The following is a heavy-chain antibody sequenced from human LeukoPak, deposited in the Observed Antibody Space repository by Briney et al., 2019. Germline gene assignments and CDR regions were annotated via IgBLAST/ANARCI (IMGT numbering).Heavy chain of an antibody. CDR2: INHFGHT. V-gene: IGHV4-34*01. D-gene: IGHD2-21*02. Sequence: SETLSLTCAVPEGPFGGYYWSWLRQSPGKGLEWIGEINHFGHTYYNETLKSRVAISVDTSKKQFSLKLTSVTAADMGIYYCAREGNVLVVTQKKKKPFDLWGQGTLVIVSS. CDR3: AREGNVLVVTQKKKKPFDL. J-gene: IGHJ4*02. CDR1: EGPFGGYY.